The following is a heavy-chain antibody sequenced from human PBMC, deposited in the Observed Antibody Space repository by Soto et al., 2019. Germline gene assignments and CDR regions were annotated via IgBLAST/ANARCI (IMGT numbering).Heavy chain of an antibody. CDR2: ISWNSGSI. CDR3: AKDTGYSGSSGGAFDI. D-gene: IGHD6-13*01. CDR1: GFTFDDYA. Sequence: EVQLVESGGGLVQPGRSLRLSCAASGFTFDDYAMHWVRQAPGKGLEWVSGISWNSGSIGYADSVKGRFTISRDNAKNSLYLQMNSLRAEDTALYYCAKDTGYSGSSGGAFDIWGQGTMVTVSS. J-gene: IGHJ3*02. V-gene: IGHV3-9*01.